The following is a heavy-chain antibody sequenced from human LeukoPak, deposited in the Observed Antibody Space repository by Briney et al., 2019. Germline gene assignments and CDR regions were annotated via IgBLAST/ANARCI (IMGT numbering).Heavy chain of an antibody. J-gene: IGHJ3*02. Sequence: GGSLRLSCAASGFTFDDYAMHWVRQAPGKGLEWVSGISWNSGSIGYADSVKGRFTISRDNAKNSLYLQMNGLRAEDTALYYCAKDIGAVAGYAFDIWGQGTMVTVSS. V-gene: IGHV3-9*01. CDR2: ISWNSGSI. CDR1: GFTFDDYA. CDR3: AKDIGAVAGYAFDI. D-gene: IGHD6-19*01.